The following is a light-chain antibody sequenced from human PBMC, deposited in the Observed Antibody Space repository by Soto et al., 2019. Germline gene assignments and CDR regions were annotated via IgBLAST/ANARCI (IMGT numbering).Light chain of an antibody. CDR2: AAS. CDR1: QSIGVY. CDR3: HQSYTSPYT. J-gene: IGKJ2*01. V-gene: IGKV1-39*01. Sequence: DIQMTQSPSSLYALEGDGVTITCRASQSIGVYVNWYQMKPGKAPKLLIYAASTLQSGVSSRFSGSGSGTEFTLTISSLQADDFATYFCHQSYTSPYTFGQGTKLEIK.